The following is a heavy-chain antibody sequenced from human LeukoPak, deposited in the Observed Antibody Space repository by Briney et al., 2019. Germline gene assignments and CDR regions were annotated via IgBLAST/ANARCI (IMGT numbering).Heavy chain of an antibody. CDR2: ISGSGGST. J-gene: IGHJ6*03. CDR1: GFTFSSYA. CDR3: ARDQTAYSSSSDYYYYMDV. Sequence: GGSLRLSCVASGFTFSSYAMSWVRQAPGKGLEWVSGISGSGGSTYYADSVRGRFTISRDNSKNTLYLQMNSLRAEDTAVYYCARDQTAYSSSSDYYYYMDVWGKGTTVTVSS. V-gene: IGHV3-23*01. D-gene: IGHD6-6*01.